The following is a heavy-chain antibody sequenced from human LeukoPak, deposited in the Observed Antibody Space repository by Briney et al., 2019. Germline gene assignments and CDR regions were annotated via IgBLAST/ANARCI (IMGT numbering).Heavy chain of an antibody. V-gene: IGHV4-34*01. CDR2: INHSGST. D-gene: IGHD3-3*01. Sequence: SETLSLTCAVYGGSFSGYYWSWIRQPPGKGLEWIGEINHSGSTNYNPSLKSRVTISVDTSKNQFSLKLSSVTAADTAVYYCARLEPYYDFWSGFPQVANWFDPWGQGTLVTVSS. CDR3: ARLEPYYDFWSGFPQVANWFDP. CDR1: GGSFSGYY. J-gene: IGHJ5*02.